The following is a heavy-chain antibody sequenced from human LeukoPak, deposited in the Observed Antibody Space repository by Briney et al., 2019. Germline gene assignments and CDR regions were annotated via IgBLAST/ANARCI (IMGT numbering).Heavy chain of an antibody. CDR3: AKLALGYCTGGSCYSSD. D-gene: IGHD2-15*01. V-gene: IGHV3-23*01. CDR1: GFTFSSYA. Sequence: GGSLRLSCAASGFTFSSYAMSWVRQAPGKGLEWVSAISGSGGGSGGSTYYADSVKGRFSISRDNSKNTLYLQMISLRAEDTALYYCAKLALGYCTGGSCYSSDWGQGTLVTVSS. J-gene: IGHJ4*02. CDR2: ISGSGGGSGGST.